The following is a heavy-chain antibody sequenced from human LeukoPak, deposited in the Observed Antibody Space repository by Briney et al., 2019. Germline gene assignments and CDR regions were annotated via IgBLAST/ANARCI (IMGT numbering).Heavy chain of an antibody. D-gene: IGHD6-13*01. V-gene: IGHV4-61*02. CDR1: GGSISSGSYY. Sequence: SETLSLTCTVSGGSISSGSYYWSWIRQPAGKGLEWIGRIYTSGSTNYNPSLKSRVTISVDTSKNQLSLKLSSVTAADTAVYYCARESIAAAGYYYYYYMDVWGKGTTVTISS. CDR2: IYTSGST. J-gene: IGHJ6*03. CDR3: ARESIAAAGYYYYYYMDV.